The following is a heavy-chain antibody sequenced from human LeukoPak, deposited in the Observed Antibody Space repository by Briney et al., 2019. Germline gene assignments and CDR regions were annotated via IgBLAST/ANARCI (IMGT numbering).Heavy chain of an antibody. CDR2: IYTSGST. J-gene: IGHJ4*02. CDR3: ARDHYGDYALDY. CDR1: GGSISSGSYY. V-gene: IGHV4-61*02. D-gene: IGHD4-17*01. Sequence: PSETLSLTCTVSGGSISSGSYYWSWIRQPAGKGLEWIGRIYTSGSTNYNPSLKSRVTISVDTSKNQFSLKLSSVTAADTAVYYCARDHYGDYALDYWGQGTLVTVSS.